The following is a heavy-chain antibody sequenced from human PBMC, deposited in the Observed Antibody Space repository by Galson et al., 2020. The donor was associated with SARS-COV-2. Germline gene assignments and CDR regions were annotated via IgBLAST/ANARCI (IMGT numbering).Heavy chain of an antibody. D-gene: IGHD2-21*01. CDR2: IYWDDDE. CDR1: VFSLTTSGVG. V-gene: IGHV2-5*02. CDR3: GHGRSDCDGGGDDGDFYLSAFDV. Sequence: SGPPLVKPTQTLTLTCTFSVFSLTTSGVGVGWIRQPPGKALEWLAIIYWDDDERYTSSLKSRLTITKDTSKNQVVLTMTNMDPVDTATSYCGHGRSDCDGGGDDGDFYLSAFDVWGQGTMVTVSS. J-gene: IGHJ3*01.